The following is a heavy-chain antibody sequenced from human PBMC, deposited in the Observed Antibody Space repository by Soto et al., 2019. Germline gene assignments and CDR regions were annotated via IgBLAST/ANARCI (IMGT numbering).Heavy chain of an antibody. J-gene: IGHJ6*02. V-gene: IGHV3-33*01. CDR1: GFTFSSYG. CDR2: IWYDGSNK. D-gene: IGHD5-12*01. CDR3: ARWGYSGYDSYYYYGMDV. Sequence: GGSLRLSCAASGFTFSSYGMHWVRQAPGKGLEWVAVIWYDGSNKYYADSVKGRFTISRDNSKNTLYLQMNSLRAEDTAVYYCARWGYSGYDSYYYYGMDVWGQGTTVTVSS.